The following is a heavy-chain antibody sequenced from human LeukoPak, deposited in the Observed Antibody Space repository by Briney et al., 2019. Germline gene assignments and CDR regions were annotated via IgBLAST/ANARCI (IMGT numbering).Heavy chain of an antibody. CDR1: GYSFTSYW. Sequence: GESLKISCQVSGYSFTSYWIAWVRQMPGKGLEWMGIIYPGDSNTRYSPSFQGQVTISADKSISTAYLQWSSLKASDTAMYYCARLVTSYFDYWGQGTLVTVSS. D-gene: IGHD4-11*01. CDR3: ARLVTSYFDY. V-gene: IGHV5-51*01. J-gene: IGHJ4*02. CDR2: IYPGDSNT.